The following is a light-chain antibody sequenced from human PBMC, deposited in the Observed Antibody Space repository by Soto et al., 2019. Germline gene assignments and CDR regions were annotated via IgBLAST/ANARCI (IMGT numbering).Light chain of an antibody. V-gene: IGLV2-14*01. Sequence: QSVLTQPASVSGSPGQSITISCPGTSSDVGGYNYVSWYQQHPGKAPKLMIYDVSNRPSGVSNRFSGSKSGNTASLTISGLQSEDEADYYCSSYTSSSTWVFGGGTKVTV. CDR2: DVS. J-gene: IGLJ3*02. CDR1: SSDVGGYNY. CDR3: SSYTSSSTWV.